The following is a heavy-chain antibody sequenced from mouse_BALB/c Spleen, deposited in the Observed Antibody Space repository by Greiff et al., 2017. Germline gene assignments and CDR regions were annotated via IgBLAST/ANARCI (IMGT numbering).Heavy chain of an antibody. J-gene: IGHJ4*01. V-gene: IGHV5-17*02. Sequence: EVQGVESGGGLVQPGGSRKLSCAASGFTFSSFGMHWVRQAPEKGLEWVAYISSGSSTIYYADTVKGRFTISRDNPKNTLFLQMTSLRSEDTAMYYCARGDYLGAMDYWGQGTSVTVSS. D-gene: IGHD2-13*01. CDR2: ISSGSSTI. CDR1: GFTFSSFG. CDR3: ARGDYLGAMDY.